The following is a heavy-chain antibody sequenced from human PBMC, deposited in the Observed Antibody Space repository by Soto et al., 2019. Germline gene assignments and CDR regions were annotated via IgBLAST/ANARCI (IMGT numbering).Heavy chain of an antibody. Sequence: GGSLRLSCAASGFTFSSYSMNWVRQAPGKGLEWVSYISSSSSTIYYADSVKGRFTISRENAKNSLYLQMNSLRDEDTAVYYCARAGTSPKEQYQLLFVARYYYYGMDVWGQGTTVTVSS. J-gene: IGHJ6*02. CDR2: ISSSSSTI. V-gene: IGHV3-48*02. CDR1: GFTFSSYS. D-gene: IGHD2-2*01. CDR3: ARAGTSPKEQYQLLFVARYYYYGMDV.